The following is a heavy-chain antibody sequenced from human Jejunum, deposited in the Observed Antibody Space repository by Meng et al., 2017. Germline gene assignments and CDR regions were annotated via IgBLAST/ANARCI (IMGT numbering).Heavy chain of an antibody. CDR1: GGSISSGGYY. CDR2: INQNGRT. V-gene: IGHV4-31*03. D-gene: IGHD2-15*01. CDR3: VRGRDPMVVGELDP. Sequence: QFKLQESGPGLVKPSQTLPLTCTVSGGSISSGGYYWSWIRQHPGKGLEWIGEINQNGRTNYNPSLESRVTISMDKSKKEFSLRLASVTAADTALYYCVRGRDPMVVGELDPWGQGTLVTVSS. J-gene: IGHJ5*02.